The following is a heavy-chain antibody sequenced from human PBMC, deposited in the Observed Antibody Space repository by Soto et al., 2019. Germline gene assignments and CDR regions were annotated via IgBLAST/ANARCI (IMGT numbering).Heavy chain of an antibody. CDR1: GGTFSSYA. V-gene: IGHV1-69*13. CDR3: ARRGAGRTSMVRGEDGMDV. CDR2: IIPIFGTA. D-gene: IGHD3-10*01. Sequence: ASVKVSCKASGGTFSSYAISWVRQAPGQGLEWMGGIIPIFGTANYAQKFQGRVTITADESTSTAYMELSSLRSEDTAVYYCARRGAGRTSMVRGEDGMDVWGQGTTVIVSS. J-gene: IGHJ6*02.